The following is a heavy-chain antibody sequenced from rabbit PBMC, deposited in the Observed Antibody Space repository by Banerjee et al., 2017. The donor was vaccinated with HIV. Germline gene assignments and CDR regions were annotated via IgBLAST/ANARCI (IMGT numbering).Heavy chain of an antibody. Sequence: QSLEESGGDLVKPEGSLTLTCTASGFSFSSSYVMSWVRQAPGKGLEWIGFINTGSGSAYYASWAKGRFTISKTASTTVTLQMTSLTVADTATYFCARSDVGSSGYGAFDPRGPGTLVTVS. CDR2: INTGSGSA. D-gene: IGHD1-1*01. CDR1: GFSFSSSYV. V-gene: IGHV1S40*01. CDR3: ARSDVGSSGYGAFDP. J-gene: IGHJ2*01.